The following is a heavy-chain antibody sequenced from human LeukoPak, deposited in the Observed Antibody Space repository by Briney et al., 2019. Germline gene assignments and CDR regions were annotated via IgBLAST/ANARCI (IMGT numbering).Heavy chain of an antibody. CDR1: GFTFSRYE. J-gene: IGHJ4*02. D-gene: IGHD2-21*02. CDR2: ISSGGSTI. CDR3: SRDRGGGDIYFDY. V-gene: IGHV3-48*03. Sequence: PGGSLRLSCAASGFTFSRYEMNWVRQAPGKGLEWVSYISSGGSTIYYADSVKGRFTISRDNAKNSLYLQMSSLGAEDTAIYYCSRDRGGGDIYFDYWGQGTLVTVSS.